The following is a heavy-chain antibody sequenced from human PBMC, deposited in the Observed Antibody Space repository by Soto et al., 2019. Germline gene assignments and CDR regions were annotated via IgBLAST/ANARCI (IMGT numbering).Heavy chain of an antibody. V-gene: IGHV4-39*01. D-gene: IGHD4-17*01. CDR1: SGSISRTTYY. J-gene: IGHJ4*02. Sequence: SETLSLTCTVSSGSISRTTYYWGWIRQPPGKGLEWIGSIYYSGSTYYNPSLKSRVTISADTSKNHFSLKLSSVTAADTAVYYCARHDYGDYGGFDYWGQGTLVTVSS. CDR3: ARHDYGDYGGFDY. CDR2: IYYSGST.